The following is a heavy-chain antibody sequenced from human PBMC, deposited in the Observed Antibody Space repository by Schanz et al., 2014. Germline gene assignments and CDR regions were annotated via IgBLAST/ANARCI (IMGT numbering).Heavy chain of an antibody. D-gene: IGHD1-26*01. Sequence: QVHLVESGGGLVKPGGSLRLSCAASGFTFSDYYMTWIRQAPGKGLEWVSYINGGGETTYYADSVRGRFTISRDNAKNSLFLQMNSLRAEDTAKYYCARDGAGRAPDAFDIWGQGTMVTVSS. CDR2: INGGGETT. CDR1: GFTFSDYY. J-gene: IGHJ3*02. CDR3: ARDGAGRAPDAFDI. V-gene: IGHV3-11*01.